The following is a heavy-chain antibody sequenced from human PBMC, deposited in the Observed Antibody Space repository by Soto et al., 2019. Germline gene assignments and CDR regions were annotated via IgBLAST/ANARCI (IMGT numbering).Heavy chain of an antibody. CDR2: ISYDGSIK. V-gene: IGHV3-30-3*01. CDR3: ARAEAVAGPYYFDY. J-gene: IGHJ4*02. D-gene: IGHD6-19*01. CDR1: GVSFSISA. Sequence: GGSLRLSCAASGVSFSISAMHWVRQAPGKGLEWVAVISYDGSIKYYADSVKGRFTISRDNSKNTLYLQMNSLRADDTAVYYCARAEAVAGPYYFDYWGQGTLVTVSS.